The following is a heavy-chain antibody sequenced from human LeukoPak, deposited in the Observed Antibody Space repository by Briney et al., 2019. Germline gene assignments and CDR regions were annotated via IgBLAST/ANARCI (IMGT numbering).Heavy chain of an antibody. V-gene: IGHV4-39*01. CDR2: IYYSGST. J-gene: IGHJ4*02. CDR3: ARLSYSNQLSFDY. CDR1: GGSISSSSYY. Sequence: PSETLSLTCTVSGGSISSSSYYWGWIRQPPGKGLEWIGSIYYSGSTYYNPSLKSRVTISVDTSKNQFSLKLSSVTAADTAVYYCARLSYSNQLSFDYWGQGTLVTVSS. D-gene: IGHD4-11*01.